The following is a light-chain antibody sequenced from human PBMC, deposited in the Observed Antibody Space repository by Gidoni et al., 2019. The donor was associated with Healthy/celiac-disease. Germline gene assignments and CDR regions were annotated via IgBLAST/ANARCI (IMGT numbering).Light chain of an antibody. CDR2: DAS. Sequence: AIPLTQSPSSLSASVGDRVTITCRASQGISSALAWYQQKPGKAPKLLIYDASSLESGVPSRCSGSGSWTDFTLTISSRQPEDFATYYCQQFNSYPITFGQGTRLEIK. J-gene: IGKJ5*01. V-gene: IGKV1-13*02. CDR1: QGISSA. CDR3: QQFNSYPIT.